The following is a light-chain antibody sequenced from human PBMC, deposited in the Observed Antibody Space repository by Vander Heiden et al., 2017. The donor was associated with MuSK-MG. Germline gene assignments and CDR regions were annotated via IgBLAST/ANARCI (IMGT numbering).Light chain of an antibody. Sequence: DIQMTQSPSTLSASVGDRVTITCRASQSISSWLAWYQQKPGKAPKLLIYDASSLESGVPSRFSGSGSGTEFTLTISSMQPDDFATYYCQQYTSYSYTFGQGTKLEI. J-gene: IGKJ2*01. CDR3: QQYTSYSYT. CDR2: DAS. CDR1: QSISSW. V-gene: IGKV1-5*01.